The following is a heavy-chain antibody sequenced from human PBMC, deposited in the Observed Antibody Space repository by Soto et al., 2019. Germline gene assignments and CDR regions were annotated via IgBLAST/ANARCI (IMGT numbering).Heavy chain of an antibody. Sequence: QVQLVQSGAEVKKPGASVKVSCKASGYTFTSYGISWVRQAPGQGLEWMGWISAYNGNTNYAQKLQGRVTMTTDTPTRTAYMELRSLRSDDTDVYYCARDRDIVATIRLRGLGAFDYWGQGTLVTVSS. CDR1: GYTFTSYG. V-gene: IGHV1-18*01. J-gene: IGHJ4*02. CDR3: ARDRDIVATIRLRGLGAFDY. CDR2: ISAYNGNT. D-gene: IGHD5-12*01.